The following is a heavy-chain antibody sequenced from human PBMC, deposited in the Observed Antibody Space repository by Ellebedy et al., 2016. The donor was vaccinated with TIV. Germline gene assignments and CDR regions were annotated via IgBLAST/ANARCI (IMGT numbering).Heavy chain of an antibody. Sequence: GESLKISCAASGFTFTDFWMTWIRQAPGKGLEWVAMLSQDGSQTYYVDSVRGRFTVSRDNAKNSLFLQMSSLRAEDTAVYYCVCSQWWLLVDYWGQGTLVTVSS. CDR3: VCSQWWLLVDY. CDR2: LSQDGSQT. V-gene: IGHV3-7*01. J-gene: IGHJ4*02. D-gene: IGHD2-15*01. CDR1: GFTFTDFW.